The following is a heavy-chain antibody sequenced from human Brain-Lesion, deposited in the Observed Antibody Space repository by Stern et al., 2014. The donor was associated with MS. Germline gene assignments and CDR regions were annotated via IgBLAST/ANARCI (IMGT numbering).Heavy chain of an antibody. Sequence: QVHLVESGPGLVKPSGTLSLTCAVSGGSISSSNWWSWVRQSPGKGLEWIGESDHSGSTIYNPSLKSRVPVSVDKSKNRFSLTRRSVPAADTAVYFCARFPASRPHVFDSWGQGTLVTVSS. J-gene: IGHJ4*02. CDR1: GGSISSSNW. CDR3: ARFPASRPHVFDS. CDR2: SDHSGST. V-gene: IGHV4-4*02. D-gene: IGHD6-13*01.